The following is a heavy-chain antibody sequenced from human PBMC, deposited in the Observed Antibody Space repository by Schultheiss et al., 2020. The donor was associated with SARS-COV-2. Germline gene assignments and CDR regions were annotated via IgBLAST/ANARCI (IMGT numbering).Heavy chain of an antibody. CDR2: MNPNSGNT. Sequence: ASVKVSCKASGGTFSSYAISWVRQATGQGLEWMGWMNPNSGNTGYAQKFQGRVTMTRNTSISTAYMELSSLRSEDTAVYYCARSYGFGFMDVWGKGTTVTVSS. J-gene: IGHJ6*03. V-gene: IGHV1-8*02. CDR1: GGTFSSYA. D-gene: IGHD3-10*01. CDR3: ARSYGFGFMDV.